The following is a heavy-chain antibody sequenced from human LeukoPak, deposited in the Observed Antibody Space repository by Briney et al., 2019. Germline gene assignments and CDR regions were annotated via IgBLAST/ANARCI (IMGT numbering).Heavy chain of an antibody. CDR3: TRVQAGRSGLMDV. CDR2: IDSGGST. J-gene: IGHJ6*02. D-gene: IGHD2-8*02. CDR1: GFTVSSNY. V-gene: IGHV3-53*01. Sequence: PRGCLRLSCAASGFTVSSNYMSWVRQAPGKGLEWASVIDSGGSTYYADSVKGRFTISRDNSKNPLYLQMNSLRDEDAAVYHCTRVQAGRSGLMDVWGRGTTVTVSS.